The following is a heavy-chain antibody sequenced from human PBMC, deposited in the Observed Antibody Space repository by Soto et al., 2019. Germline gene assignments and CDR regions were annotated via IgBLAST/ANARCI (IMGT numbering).Heavy chain of an antibody. J-gene: IGHJ6*02. Sequence: ASVKVSCKASGYTFSSYGISWVRQATGQGLEWMGWMNPNSGNTGYAQKFQGRVTMTRNTSISTAYMELSSLRSEDTAVYYCARDANSGYYYYYYGMDVWGQGTTVTVSS. D-gene: IGHD3-22*01. CDR3: ARDANSGYYYYYYGMDV. CDR2: MNPNSGNT. CDR1: GYTFSSYG. V-gene: IGHV1-8*02.